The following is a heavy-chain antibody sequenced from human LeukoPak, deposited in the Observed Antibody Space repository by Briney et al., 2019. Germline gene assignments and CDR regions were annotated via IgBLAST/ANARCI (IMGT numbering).Heavy chain of an antibody. J-gene: IGHJ4*02. CDR3: ARMLGRWLQFDYFDY. V-gene: IGHV3-21*04. Sequence: GGSLRLSCAASGFTFSSYSMNWVRQAPGKGLEWVSSISSSSSYIYYADSVKGRFTISRDNAKNSLYLQMNSLRAEDTAVYYCARMLGRWLQFDYFDYWGQGTLVTVSS. D-gene: IGHD5-24*01. CDR2: ISSSSSYI. CDR1: GFTFSSYS.